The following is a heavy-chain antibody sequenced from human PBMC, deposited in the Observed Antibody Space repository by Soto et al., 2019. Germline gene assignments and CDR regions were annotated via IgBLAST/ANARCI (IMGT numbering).Heavy chain of an antibody. V-gene: IGHV3-23*01. Sequence: VGSLRLSCAASGFPFGSYVRSWVRQAPGKGLEWVSAISGSGGSTYYADSVKGRFTISRDNSKNTLYLQMNSLRAEDTAVYYCAKASDEKMNSPSPYWGQGTLVTVSS. J-gene: IGHJ4*02. CDR1: GFPFGSYV. D-gene: IGHD6-6*01. CDR3: AKASDEKMNSPSPY. CDR2: ISGSGGST.